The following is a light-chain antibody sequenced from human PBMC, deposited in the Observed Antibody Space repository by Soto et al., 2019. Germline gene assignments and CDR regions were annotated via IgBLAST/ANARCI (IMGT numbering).Light chain of an antibody. V-gene: IGLV1-47*01. CDR1: SSNIGSNY. J-gene: IGLJ3*02. CDR3: AAWDDSLSGPWV. Sequence: QAVVTQPPSASGTPGQRVTISCSGSSSNIGSNYVYWYQQLPGTAPKLLIYRNNQRPSGVPDRFSGSKSGTSASLAISGLRSEDEDDYYCAAWDDSLSGPWVFGGGTQLTVL. CDR2: RNN.